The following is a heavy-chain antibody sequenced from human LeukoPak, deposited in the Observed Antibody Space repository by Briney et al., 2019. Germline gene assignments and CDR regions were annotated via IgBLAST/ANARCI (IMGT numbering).Heavy chain of an antibody. D-gene: IGHD6-19*01. Sequence: GGSLRLSCAASGFTFNIYEMSWVRQAPGKGLEWVSYISSSGSTIYYVDSVKGRFTVSRDNAKSSLYLQMSSLRAEDTAVYYCARIAVNNWFFDLWGRGTLVTVSS. J-gene: IGHJ2*01. CDR3: ARIAVNNWFFDL. CDR1: GFTFNIYE. CDR2: ISSSGSTI. V-gene: IGHV3-48*03.